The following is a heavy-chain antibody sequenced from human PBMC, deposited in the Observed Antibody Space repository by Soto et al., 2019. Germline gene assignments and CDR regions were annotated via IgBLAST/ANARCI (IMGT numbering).Heavy chain of an antibody. J-gene: IGHJ6*02. D-gene: IGHD3-3*01. V-gene: IGHV4-34*01. CDR2: INHSGST. Sequence: KPSETPSLTCAVYGGSFSGYYWSWIRQPPGKGLEWIGEINHSGSTNYNPSLKSRVTISVDTSKNQFSLKLSSVTAADTAVYYCARGREYYDFWSGYSSGYYGMDVWGQGTTVTVSS. CDR3: ARGREYYDFWSGYSSGYYGMDV. CDR1: GGSFSGYY.